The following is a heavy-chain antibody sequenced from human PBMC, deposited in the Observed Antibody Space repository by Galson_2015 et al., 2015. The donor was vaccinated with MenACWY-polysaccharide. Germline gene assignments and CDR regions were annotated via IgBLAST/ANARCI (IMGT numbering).Heavy chain of an antibody. CDR1: GFTFSSYA. CDR3: AKVHSYAHVNFYYGLDV. Sequence: SLRLSCAASGFTFSSYAMTWVRQAPGKGLEWVSTISASGRSTFYADSVKGRFTISRDNSKNTLYLQLNSLRAEDTSVYYCAKVHSYAHVNFYYGLDVWGQGTTVTVSS. CDR2: ISASGRST. J-gene: IGHJ6*02. V-gene: IGHV3-23*01. D-gene: IGHD5-18*01.